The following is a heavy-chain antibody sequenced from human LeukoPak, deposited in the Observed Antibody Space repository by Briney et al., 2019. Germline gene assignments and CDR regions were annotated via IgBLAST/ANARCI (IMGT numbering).Heavy chain of an antibody. D-gene: IGHD3-22*01. V-gene: IGHV3-23*01. J-gene: IGHJ4*02. Sequence: PGGSLRLSCAASGFTFSSYAMSWVRQAPGKGLEWVSAISGSGGSTYYADSVKGRFTISRDNSKNTLYLQMNSLRAEDTAVYYCAKVLIAYGKWLSCFDYWGQGTLVTVPS. CDR2: ISGSGGST. CDR3: AKVLIAYGKWLSCFDY. CDR1: GFTFSSYA.